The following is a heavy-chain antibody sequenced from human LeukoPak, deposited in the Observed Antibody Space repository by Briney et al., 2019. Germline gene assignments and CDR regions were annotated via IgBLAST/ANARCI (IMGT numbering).Heavy chain of an antibody. D-gene: IGHD4-11*01. CDR1: GFTFSSYG. CDR3: AKTKDYSNPFDY. J-gene: IGHJ4*02. Sequence: PGRSLRLSCAASGFTFSSYGMHWVRQAPGKGLEWVAVISYDGSNKYYADSVKGRFTISRDNSKNTLYLQMNSLRGEDTAVYYCAKTKDYSNPFDYWGEGTLVTVSS. V-gene: IGHV3-30*18. CDR2: ISYDGSNK.